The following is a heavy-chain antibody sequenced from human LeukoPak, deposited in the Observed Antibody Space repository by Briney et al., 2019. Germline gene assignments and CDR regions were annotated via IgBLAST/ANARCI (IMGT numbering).Heavy chain of an antibody. V-gene: IGHV3-33*01. CDR1: GFSFSNHG. CDR3: ARAVAGENDAFDI. D-gene: IGHD6-19*01. Sequence: GGSLRLSCAASGFSFSNHGMHWVRQAPGEGLEWVAVIWYDGRNKYYADSVKGRFTISRDNAKNTLYLQMNSLRAEDTAVYYCARAVAGENDAFDIWGQGTMVTVSS. CDR2: IWYDGRNK. J-gene: IGHJ3*02.